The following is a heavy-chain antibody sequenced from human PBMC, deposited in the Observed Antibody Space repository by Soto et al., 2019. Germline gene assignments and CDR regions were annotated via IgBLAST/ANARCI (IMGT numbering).Heavy chain of an antibody. CDR2: ISYDGSNK. CDR3: ARGGSSGSLYNWFDP. V-gene: IGHV3-30-3*01. CDR1: GFTFSSYA. J-gene: IGHJ5*02. D-gene: IGHD6-13*01. Sequence: QSVGSLRLSCAASGFTFSSYAMHWVRQAPGKGLEWVAVISYDGSNKYYADSVKGRFTISRDNSKNTLYLQMNSLRAEDTAVYYCARGGSSGSLYNWFDPWGQGTLVTVSS.